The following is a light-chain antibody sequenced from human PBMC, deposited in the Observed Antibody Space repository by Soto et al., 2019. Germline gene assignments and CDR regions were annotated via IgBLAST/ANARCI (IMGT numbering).Light chain of an antibody. J-gene: IGLJ2*01. CDR3: CSYAGSYTLL. CDR2: DVS. Sequence: QSALNQPRSVSGSPGQSVTISCTGTSSDVGAYNYVSWFQQHPGKAPKLMMSDVSKRPSGVPDRFSGSKSGTTASLTISGLQAEDEADYYCCSYAGSYTLLFGGGTKLTVL. V-gene: IGLV2-11*01. CDR1: SSDVGAYNY.